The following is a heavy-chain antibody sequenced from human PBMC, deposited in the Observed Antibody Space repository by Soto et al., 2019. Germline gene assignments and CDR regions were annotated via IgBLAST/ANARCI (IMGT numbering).Heavy chain of an antibody. V-gene: IGHV3-30*18. CDR2: ISYDGSNK. CDR3: AKATALLWFGELLDPVDY. D-gene: IGHD3-10*01. Sequence: QVQLVESGGGVVQPGRSLRLSCAASGFTFSSYGMHWVRQAPGKGLEWVAVISYDGSNKYYADPVKGRFTISRDNSKNTLYLQMNSLRAEDTAVYYCAKATALLWFGELLDPVDYWGQGTLVTVSS. J-gene: IGHJ4*02. CDR1: GFTFSSYG.